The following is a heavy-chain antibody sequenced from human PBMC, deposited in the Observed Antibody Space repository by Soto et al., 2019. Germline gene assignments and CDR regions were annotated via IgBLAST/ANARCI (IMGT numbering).Heavy chain of an antibody. J-gene: IGHJ3*02. V-gene: IGHV3-48*04. D-gene: IGHD2-2*02. CDR2: ITSSSSTI. Sequence: GGSLRLSCAASGFTFSSYSMNWVRQAPGKGLEWVSYITSSSSTIYYADSVKGRFTISRDNAKNSLYLQMNSLGAEDTAVYYCARDEVVVPAAINAFDIWGQGTMVTVSS. CDR3: ARDEVVVPAAINAFDI. CDR1: GFTFSSYS.